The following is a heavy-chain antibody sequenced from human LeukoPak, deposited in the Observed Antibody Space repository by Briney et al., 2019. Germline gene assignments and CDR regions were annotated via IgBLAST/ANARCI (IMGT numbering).Heavy chain of an antibody. CDR2: IYTSGST. D-gene: IGHD3-10*01. CDR1: GGSISSYY. CDR3: ARAAGDSPPYYYYMDV. Sequence: SETLSLTCTVSGGSISSYYWSWIRQPAGKGLGWIGRIYTSGSTNYNPSLKSRVTISVDTSKNQFSLKLSSVTAADTAVYYCARAAGDSPPYYYYMDVWGKGTTVTVSS. V-gene: IGHV4-4*07. J-gene: IGHJ6*03.